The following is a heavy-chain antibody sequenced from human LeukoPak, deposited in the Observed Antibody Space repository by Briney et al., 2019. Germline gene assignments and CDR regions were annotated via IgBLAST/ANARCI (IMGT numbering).Heavy chain of an antibody. CDR3: TTAVGDCSSTSCYVDY. D-gene: IGHD2-2*01. CDR1: GFTFSSYS. V-gene: IGHV3-21*03. Sequence: PGGSLRLSCAASGFTFSSYSMNWVRQAPGKGLEWVSSIISSSSYIYYADSVKGRFTISRDNAKNSLYLQMNSLKTEDTAVYYCTTAVGDCSSTSCYVDYWGQGTLVTVSS. CDR2: IISSSSYI. J-gene: IGHJ4*02.